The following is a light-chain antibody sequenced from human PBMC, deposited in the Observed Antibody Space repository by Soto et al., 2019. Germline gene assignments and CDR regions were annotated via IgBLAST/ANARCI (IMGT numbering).Light chain of an antibody. CDR1: SGHSSYA. CDR3: QAWGTGMV. Sequence: QSVLTQPPSASASLGASVRLTCTLNSGHSSYAIAWHQQQPEKGPQYLMKINSDGSHSNGGGIPDRFSGSSSGAEPYLTISSLQSEDEADYYCQAWGTGMVFGGGTKLTVL. CDR2: INSDGSH. V-gene: IGLV4-69*01. J-gene: IGLJ2*01.